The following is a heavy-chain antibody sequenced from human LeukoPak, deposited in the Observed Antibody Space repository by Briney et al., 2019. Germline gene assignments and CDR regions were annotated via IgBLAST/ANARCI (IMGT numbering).Heavy chain of an antibody. CDR1: GFTFDDYA. J-gene: IGHJ3*02. V-gene: IGHV3-43*02. CDR3: AKDGDYDSSGYYLHAFDI. D-gene: IGHD3-22*01. CDR2: ISGDGGST. Sequence: GGSLRLSCAASGFTFDDYAMHWVRQAPGKGLEWVSLISGDGGSTYYADSVKGRFTISRDNSKNSLYLQMNSLRTEDTALYYCAKDGDYDSSGYYLHAFDIWGQGTMITVSS.